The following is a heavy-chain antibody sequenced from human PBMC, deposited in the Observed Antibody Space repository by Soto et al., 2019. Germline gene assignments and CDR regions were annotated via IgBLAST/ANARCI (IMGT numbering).Heavy chain of an antibody. CDR1: GYTFTGYY. CDR2: INPNSGGT. V-gene: IGHV1-2*02. CDR3: ARGIPPGRYDFCSGYYRSYYYGMDV. D-gene: IGHD3-3*01. J-gene: IGHJ6*02. Sequence: ASVKVSCKASGYTFTGYYMHWVRQAPGQGLEWMGWINPNSGGTNYAQKFQGRVTMTRDTSISTAYMELSRLRSDDTAVYYCARGIPPGRYDFCSGYYRSYYYGMDVWGQGTTVTVYS.